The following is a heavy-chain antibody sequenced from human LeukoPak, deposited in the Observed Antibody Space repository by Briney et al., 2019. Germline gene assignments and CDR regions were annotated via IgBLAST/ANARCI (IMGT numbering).Heavy chain of an antibody. Sequence: ASVKLSCKTSGYSFTDYYMHWVRQAPGQGLEWMGWINPNSGGTSSAQKFQGRVTMTRDTFITTVYMEVRSLTSDDTAIYYCARADRLHGGPYLIGPWGLGTLVTVSS. J-gene: IGHJ5*02. CDR3: ARADRLHGGPYLIGP. CDR1: GYSFTDYY. D-gene: IGHD2-21*01. V-gene: IGHV1-2*02. CDR2: INPNSGGT.